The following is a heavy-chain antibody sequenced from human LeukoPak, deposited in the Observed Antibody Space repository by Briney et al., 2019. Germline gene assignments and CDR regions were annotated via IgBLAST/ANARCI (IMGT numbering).Heavy chain of an antibody. CDR2: IIPILGIA. CDR3: ARGIRSPLFDY. CDR1: GGTFSSYA. Sequence: SVKVSCKASGGTFSSYAISWVRQAPGQGLEWMGRIIPILGIANYAQKFQGRVTITADKSTSTAYMELSSLRSDDSAVYYCARGIRSPLFDYWGLGTLVTVSP. V-gene: IGHV1-69*04. D-gene: IGHD3-16*01. J-gene: IGHJ4*02.